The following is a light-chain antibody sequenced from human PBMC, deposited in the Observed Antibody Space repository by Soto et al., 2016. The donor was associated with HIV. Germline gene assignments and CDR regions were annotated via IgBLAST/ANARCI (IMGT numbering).Light chain of an antibody. Sequence: SYELTQPPPVSVAPGETARITCEGNNIGDRSVHWYQQKPGQAPVLVVYDDSDRPSGIPERFSGFNSGNTATLTISRVEAGDAADYYCQMWDSATDHPVFGGGTRLTVL. J-gene: IGLJ2*01. V-gene: IGLV3-21*02. CDR3: QMWDSATDHPV. CDR2: DDS. CDR1: NIGDRS.